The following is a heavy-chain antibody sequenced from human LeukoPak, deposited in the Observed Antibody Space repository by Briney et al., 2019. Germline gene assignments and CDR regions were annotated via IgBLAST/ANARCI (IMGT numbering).Heavy chain of an antibody. CDR1: GFTFSSYG. D-gene: IGHD1-20*01. Sequence: GGSLRLSCAASGFTFSSYGMHWVRQTPGKGLEWVAVISYDGSNKYYADSVKGRFTISRDNSKNTLYLQMNSLRAEDTAVYYCAKNPGHNFPQSWGQGTLVTVTS. V-gene: IGHV3-30*18. J-gene: IGHJ1*01. CDR3: AKNPGHNFPQS. CDR2: ISYDGSNK.